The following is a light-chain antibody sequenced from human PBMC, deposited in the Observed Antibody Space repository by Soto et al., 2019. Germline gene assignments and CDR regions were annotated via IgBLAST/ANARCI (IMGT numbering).Light chain of an antibody. CDR1: QTVNSDY. J-gene: IGKJ5*01. Sequence: EIVLTQSPGTLSLSPGETATLSCRSSQTVNSDYLAWFQQRPGQAPRLLIFATSRRATDIPDRFSGSGSGTDFTLAIRRLEPEDFALYYCQHYGRSPITFGQGTRLEI. CDR2: ATS. CDR3: QHYGRSPIT. V-gene: IGKV3-20*01.